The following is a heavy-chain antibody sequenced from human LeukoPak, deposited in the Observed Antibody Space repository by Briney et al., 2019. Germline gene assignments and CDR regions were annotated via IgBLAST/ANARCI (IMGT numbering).Heavy chain of an antibody. D-gene: IGHD6-19*01. Sequence: ASVKVSCKASGYSFTGYYMHWVRQAPGQGLEWMGWINPKSGGTNYAQNFQGRVTMTRDTSISTAYMELSSLRSEDTAVYYCASSQMGSSGWSPGYYYYYMDVWGKGTTVTISS. CDR1: GYSFTGYY. CDR2: INPKSGGT. CDR3: ASSQMGSSGWSPGYYYYYMDV. J-gene: IGHJ6*03. V-gene: IGHV1-2*02.